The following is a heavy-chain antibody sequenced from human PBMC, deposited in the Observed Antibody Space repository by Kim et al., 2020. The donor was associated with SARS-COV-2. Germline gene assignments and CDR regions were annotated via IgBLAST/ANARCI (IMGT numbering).Heavy chain of an antibody. J-gene: IGHJ4*02. Sequence: GGSLRLSCAASGFTFSSYWMSWVRQAPGKGLEWVANIKEDGSEKYYVDSVKGRFTISRDNAKNSLYLQMNSLRAEDTAVYYCARAPVLRYFDWLLPREGGYFDYWGQGTLVTVSS. CDR1: GFTFSSYW. CDR3: ARAPVLRYFDWLLPREGGYFDY. D-gene: IGHD3-9*01. CDR2: IKEDGSEK. V-gene: IGHV3-7*01.